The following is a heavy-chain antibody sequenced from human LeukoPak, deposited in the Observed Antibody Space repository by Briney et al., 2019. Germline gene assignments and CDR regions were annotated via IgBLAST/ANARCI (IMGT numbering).Heavy chain of an antibody. Sequence: PGGSLRLSCAASAFTFSHYVMTWVRQAPGKELEWVSSIRASGVNSYCADSVKGRFSISRDNFKNTLYLQMNSLRAEDTAVYYCAKSGTYYYDSSSYYHGAYFDYWGQGTLVTVSS. J-gene: IGHJ4*02. CDR3: AKSGTYYYDSSSYYHGAYFDY. D-gene: IGHD3-22*01. V-gene: IGHV3-23*01. CDR1: AFTFSHYV. CDR2: IRASGVNS.